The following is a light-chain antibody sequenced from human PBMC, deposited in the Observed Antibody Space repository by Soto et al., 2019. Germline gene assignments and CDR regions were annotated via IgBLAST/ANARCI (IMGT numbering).Light chain of an antibody. V-gene: IGKV1-39*01. Sequence: IQMTHSPSSLSASVGGSVTVTCRAIQSISSYLNWYQHKPGKAPKLLIYAASSLQSGVPARFSGSGSGTDFTLTISSLQPEDFATYYCQHSYSTPRTFGQGTKVDNK. J-gene: IGKJ1*01. CDR3: QHSYSTPRT. CDR1: QSISSY. CDR2: AAS.